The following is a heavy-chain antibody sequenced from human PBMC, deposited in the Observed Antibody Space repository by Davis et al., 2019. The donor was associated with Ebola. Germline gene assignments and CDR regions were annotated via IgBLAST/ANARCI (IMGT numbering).Heavy chain of an antibody. CDR1: GFIFKTYT. D-gene: IGHD3-16*01. J-gene: IGHJ4*02. CDR3: VREIYDYVWLAYFHY. Sequence: GGSLRLSCAASGFIFKTYTMHWVRQAPGNVLDLLSVIPFHGNDISYAESVRGRFTISRNNSKNTVHLQMNSLRTDDTALYYCVREIYDYVWLAYFHYWGQGTLVTVSS. CDR2: IPFHGNDI. V-gene: IGHV3-30*04.